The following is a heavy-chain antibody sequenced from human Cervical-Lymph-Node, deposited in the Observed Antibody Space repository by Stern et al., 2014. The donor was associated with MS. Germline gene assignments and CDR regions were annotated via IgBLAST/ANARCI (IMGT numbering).Heavy chain of an antibody. J-gene: IGHJ5*02. D-gene: IGHD2-15*01. V-gene: IGHV1-69*04. CDR3: ARGVVTNRAAATLHNLFDP. CDR2: IIPILGLP. CDR1: GGTFTSSYA. Sequence: QVQLVQSGAEVKKPGSSVNVSCKASGGTFTSSYAITWMRQAPGHGLEWMGRIIPILGLPNYAQKFQGRVTITADTSTSTAYMELSSLRSEDTAVYYCARGVVTNRAAATLHNLFDPWGQGTLVTVSS.